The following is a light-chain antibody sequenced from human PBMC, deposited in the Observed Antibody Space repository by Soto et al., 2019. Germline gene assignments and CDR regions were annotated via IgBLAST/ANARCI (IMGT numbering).Light chain of an antibody. Sequence: EIVLTQSPPTLSLSPGERATLSCRASQSVSSYLAWYQQKPGQAPRLLIYYASNRATGIRARFSGSGSGTDFTLPIRSLESEDFAVYYCQQRSNWPITFGQGTRLEIK. CDR1: QSVSSY. CDR3: QQRSNWPIT. J-gene: IGKJ5*01. V-gene: IGKV3-11*01. CDR2: YAS.